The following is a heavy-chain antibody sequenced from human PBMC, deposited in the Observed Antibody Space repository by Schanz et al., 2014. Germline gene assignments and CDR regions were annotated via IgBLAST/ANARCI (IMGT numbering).Heavy chain of an antibody. J-gene: IGHJ6*02. V-gene: IGHV3-74*02. CDR1: GFTFSRYW. CDR3: VRPLGPNYYYYGLDV. Sequence: EVQLVESGGGLVQPGGSLRLCCVASGFTFSRYWMTWVRQAPGKGLVWVSRTSNDGSFTTFADSVKGRFTISRDNAKNTLYLQMNSLRAEDTAVYYCVRPLGPNYYYYGLDVWGQGTTVTVSS. CDR2: TSNDGSFT.